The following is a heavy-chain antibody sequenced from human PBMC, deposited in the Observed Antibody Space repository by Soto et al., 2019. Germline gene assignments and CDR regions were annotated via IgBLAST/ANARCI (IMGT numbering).Heavy chain of an antibody. Sequence: APVKGRFTISRDDSKNTLYLQMNSLKTEDTAVYYCTTDFSGGDYWGQGTLVTVSS. D-gene: IGHD2-15*01. J-gene: IGHJ4*02. CDR3: TTDFSGGDY. V-gene: IGHV3-15*01.